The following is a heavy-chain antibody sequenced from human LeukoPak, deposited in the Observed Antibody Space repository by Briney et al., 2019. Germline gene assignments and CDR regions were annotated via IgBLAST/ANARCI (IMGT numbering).Heavy chain of an antibody. CDR2: IYTSGTT. D-gene: IGHD4-23*01. V-gene: IGHV4-4*09. J-gene: IGHJ4*02. CDR1: GGSISSYH. Sequence: SETLSLTCTVSGGSISSYHWSWIRQPPGKGLEWIGYIYTSGTTNYNPSLKSRVTISVDTSKNQFSLKLSSVTAADTAVYYCARSDYGGNQYYFDYWGQGTLVTVSS. CDR3: ARSDYGGNQYYFDY.